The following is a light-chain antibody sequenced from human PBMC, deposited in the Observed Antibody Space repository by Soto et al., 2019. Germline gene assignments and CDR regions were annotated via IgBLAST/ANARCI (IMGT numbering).Light chain of an antibody. J-gene: IGLJ1*01. CDR3: QSYDSSLSAHV. CDR1: SSNIGAGYD. V-gene: IGLV1-40*01. CDR2: GNS. Sequence: QSALTQPPSVSGAPGQRVTISCTGSSSNIGAGYDVHWYQQLPGTAPKLLIYGNSNRPSGVPDRFSGSKSGTSASLAITGLQAEDEADYYCQSYDSSLSAHVFGTGNKVTVL.